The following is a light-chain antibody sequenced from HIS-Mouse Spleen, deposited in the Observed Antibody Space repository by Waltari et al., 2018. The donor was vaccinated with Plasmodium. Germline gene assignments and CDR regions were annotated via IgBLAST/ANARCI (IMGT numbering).Light chain of an antibody. CDR3: QQYNSYSWT. J-gene: IGKJ1*01. V-gene: IGKV1-5*03. Sequence: DIQMTQSPSTLSASVGDRVTITCRASQSISSRLAWYQQKPGKAPKLLVYKASSLESGGTSRFSGSGSGTEFTLTISSLQPDDFATYYCQQYNSYSWTFGQGTKVEIK. CDR2: KAS. CDR1: QSISSR.